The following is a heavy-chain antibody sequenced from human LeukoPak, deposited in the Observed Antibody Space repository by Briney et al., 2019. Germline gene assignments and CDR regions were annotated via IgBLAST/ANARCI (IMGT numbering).Heavy chain of an antibody. CDR1: GFTFSSYA. CDR2: ISGSGGST. D-gene: IGHD1-26*01. V-gene: IGHV3-23*01. CDR3: ANFQTVGVKPFEH. J-gene: IGHJ5*02. Sequence: GGSQRLSCAASGFTFSSYAMSWVRQAPGKGLEWVSAISGSGGSTYYADSVKGRFTISRDNSKNTLYLQMNSLRAEDTAVYYCANFQTVGVKPFEHWGQGTLVTVSS.